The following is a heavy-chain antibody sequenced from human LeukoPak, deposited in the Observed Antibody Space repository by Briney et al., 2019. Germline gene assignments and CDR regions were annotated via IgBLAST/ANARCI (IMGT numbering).Heavy chain of an antibody. D-gene: IGHD3-16*02. CDR1: GFTFSSYA. J-gene: IGHJ4*02. CDR3: ANVYDYVWGSYREHTSH. Sequence: GGSLRLSCAASGFTFSSYAMSWVRQAPGKGLEWVSAISGSGGSTYYADSMKGRFTISRDNSKNTLYLQMNSLRAEDTAVYYCANVYDYVWGSYREHTSHWGQGTLVTVSS. V-gene: IGHV3-23*01. CDR2: ISGSGGST.